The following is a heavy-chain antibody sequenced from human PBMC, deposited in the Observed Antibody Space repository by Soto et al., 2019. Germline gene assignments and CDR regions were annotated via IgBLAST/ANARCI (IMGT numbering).Heavy chain of an antibody. J-gene: IGHJ4*02. CDR1: GFTFSTYA. CDR2: ISGSGGST. D-gene: IGHD2-15*01. CDR3: AQEGAAFDY. Sequence: EVQLLESGGGLVQPGGSLRLSCAASGFTFSTYAMTWVRQAPGKGLEWVSAISGSGGSTYYADSVKGRFTISRDNSKNTVYLQMNGLRAEDTAVYYCAQEGAAFDYWGQGTLVTVSS. V-gene: IGHV3-23*01.